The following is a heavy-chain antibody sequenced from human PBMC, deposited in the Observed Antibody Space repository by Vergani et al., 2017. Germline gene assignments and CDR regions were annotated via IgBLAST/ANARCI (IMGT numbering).Heavy chain of an antibody. J-gene: IGHJ3*02. V-gene: IGHV3-30*19. CDR1: GFTFSTYA. D-gene: IGHD1-26*01. CDR3: ARDLQGATDAFDI. CDR2: ISYDGRNK. Sequence: QVQLVESGGGVVQPGRSLRLSCTSSGFTFSTYAMHWVRQAPGKGLEWVAVISYDGRNKYYADSVKGRFTISRDNSKNTLYLQMNSLRAEDTAVYYCARDLQGATDAFDIWGQGTMVTVSS.